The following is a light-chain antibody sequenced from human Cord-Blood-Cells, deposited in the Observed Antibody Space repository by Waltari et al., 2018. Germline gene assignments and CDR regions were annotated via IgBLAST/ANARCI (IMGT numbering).Light chain of an antibody. CDR1: SSDVGSYNL. V-gene: IGLV2-23*01. J-gene: IGLJ1*01. CDR3: CSYAGSSTYV. CDR2: EGS. Sequence: QSALTQPASVSGSPGQSITIYCTGTSSDVGSYNLASWYQQHPGKAPKLMIYEGSKRPSGVSNRFSGSKSGYTASLTISGLQAEDEADYYCCSYAGSSTYVFGTGTKVTVL.